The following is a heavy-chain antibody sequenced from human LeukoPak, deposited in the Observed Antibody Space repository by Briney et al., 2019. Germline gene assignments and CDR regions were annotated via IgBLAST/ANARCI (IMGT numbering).Heavy chain of an antibody. CDR1: GGSISSHY. CDR2: IYYSGST. J-gene: IGHJ6*04. D-gene: IGHD3-3*01. V-gene: IGHV4-59*11. CDR3: ARLWGTYYDFWSGWANLMDV. Sequence: SETLSLTCTVSGGSISSHYWSWIRQPPGKGLEWIGYIYYSGSTNYNPSLKSRVTISVDTSKNQFSLKLSSVTAADTAVYYCARLWGTYYDFWSGWANLMDVWGKGTTVTVSS.